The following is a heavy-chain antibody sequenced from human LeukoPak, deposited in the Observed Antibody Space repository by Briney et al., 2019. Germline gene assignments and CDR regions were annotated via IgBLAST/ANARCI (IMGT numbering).Heavy chain of an antibody. CDR2: IKQDGSEK. J-gene: IGHJ4*02. V-gene: IGHV3-7*01. CDR1: GFTFSSYW. D-gene: IGHD5-18*01. Sequence: GGSLRLSCAASGFTFSSYWMSWVRQAPGKGLEWVANIKQDGSEKYYVDSVKGRFTISRDNAKNSLYLQMNCLRAEDTAVYYCARDLDTAMVSGDYWGQGTLVTVSS. CDR3: ARDLDTAMVSGDY.